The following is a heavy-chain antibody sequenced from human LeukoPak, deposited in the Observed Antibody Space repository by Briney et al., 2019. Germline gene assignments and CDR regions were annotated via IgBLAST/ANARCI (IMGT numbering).Heavy chain of an antibody. CDR1: GFTFSTYD. V-gene: IGHV3-13*01. CDR3: AREDTAMVIDY. Sequence: GGSLRLSCAASGFTFSTYDMHWVRQVSGKGLEWVSSIGTIGDTFYPGSVKGRFTISRENAKNSLYLQMNGLRAEDTAVYYCAREDTAMVIDYWGQGTLVTVSS. D-gene: IGHD5-18*01. CDR2: IGTIGDT. J-gene: IGHJ4*02.